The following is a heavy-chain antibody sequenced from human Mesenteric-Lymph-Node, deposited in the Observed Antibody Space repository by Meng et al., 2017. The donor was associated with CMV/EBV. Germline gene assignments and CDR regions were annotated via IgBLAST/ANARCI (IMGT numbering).Heavy chain of an antibody. CDR3: AREGYHDILTGYLYYYGMDV. D-gene: IGHD3-9*01. CDR1: GFTFSAYY. CDR2: ISSSGSTI. Sequence: GGSLRLSCAASGFTFSAYYMSWIRQAPGKGLEWVSYISSSGSTIYYADSVKGRFTISRDNAKNSLYLQMNSLRAEDTAVYYCAREGYHDILTGYLYYYGMDVWGQGTTVTVSS. V-gene: IGHV3-11*01. J-gene: IGHJ6*02.